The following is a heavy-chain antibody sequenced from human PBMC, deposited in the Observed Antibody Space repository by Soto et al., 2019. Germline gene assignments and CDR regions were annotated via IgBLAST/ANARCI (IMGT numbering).Heavy chain of an antibody. J-gene: IGHJ5*02. CDR3: VHRQRYDSNWNEGWFDP. D-gene: IGHD1-20*01. V-gene: IGHV2-5*02. Sequence: QITLKESGPTQVKPTETLTLTCTFSGFSISTYGVGVGWIRQPPEQALEWLALIYWDDDKRYSPSLRTRLTITKDTSKNQVVLTMTNMDPVDTATYYCVHRQRYDSNWNEGWFDPWGQGTLVTVSS. CDR1: GFSISTYGVG. CDR2: IYWDDDK.